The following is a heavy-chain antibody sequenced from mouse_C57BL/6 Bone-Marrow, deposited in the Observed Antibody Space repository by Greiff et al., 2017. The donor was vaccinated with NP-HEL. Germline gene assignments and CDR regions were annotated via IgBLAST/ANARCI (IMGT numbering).Heavy chain of an antibody. Sequence: EAKLVESGGGLVQPGGSLKLSCAASGFTFSDYYMYWVRQTPEKRLEWVAYISNGGGSTYYPDTVKGRFTISRDNAKNTLYLQMSRLKSEDTAMYYCARHEPRYTPFAYWGQGTLVTVSA. CDR3: ARHEPRYTPFAY. J-gene: IGHJ3*01. V-gene: IGHV5-12*01. CDR2: ISNGGGST. D-gene: IGHD2-12*01. CDR1: GFTFSDYY.